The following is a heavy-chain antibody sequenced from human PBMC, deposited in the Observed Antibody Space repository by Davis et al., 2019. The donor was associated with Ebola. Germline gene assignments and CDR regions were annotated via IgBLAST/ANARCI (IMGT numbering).Heavy chain of an antibody. V-gene: IGHV3-11*06. CDR3: ARDPNRSKLPRNYYYGMDV. CDR1: GFTFSDYY. CDR2: ISSSSSYT. D-gene: IGHD2-15*01. Sequence: GESLKISCAASGFTFSDYYMSWIRQAPGKGLEWFSYISSSSSYTNYADSVKGRFTISRDNAKNSLYLQMNSLRAEDTAVYYCARDPNRSKLPRNYYYGMDVWGQGTTVTVSS. J-gene: IGHJ6*02.